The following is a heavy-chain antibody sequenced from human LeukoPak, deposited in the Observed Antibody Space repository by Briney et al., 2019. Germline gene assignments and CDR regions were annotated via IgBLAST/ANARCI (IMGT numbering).Heavy chain of an antibody. V-gene: IGHV1-18*01. CDR2: ISAYNGNT. J-gene: IGHJ4*02. D-gene: IGHD3-10*01. CDR1: GYTFTSYG. Sequence: ASVKVSCKASGYTFTSYGIRWVRQAPGQGLEWMGWISAYNGNTNYAQKLQGRVTMTTDTSTSTAYMELRSLRSDDTAVYYCARPPHGSGNSYYFDYWGQGTLVTVSS. CDR3: ARPPHGSGNSYYFDY.